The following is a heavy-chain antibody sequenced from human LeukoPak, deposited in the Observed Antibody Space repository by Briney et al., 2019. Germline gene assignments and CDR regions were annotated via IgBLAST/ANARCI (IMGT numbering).Heavy chain of an antibody. CDR2: MNPNSGNT. J-gene: IGHJ4*02. CDR3: ASPSPLWNDCWSANPSKQFDY. D-gene: IGHD3-3*01. CDR1: GYTFTSYD. V-gene: IGHV1-8*01. Sequence: GASVKVSCKASGYTFTSYDINWVRQATGQGLEWMGWMNPNSGNTGYAQKFQGRVTMTRNTSISTAYMELSSLRSEDTAVYYCASPSPLWNDCWSANPSKQFDYWGQGTLVTVSS.